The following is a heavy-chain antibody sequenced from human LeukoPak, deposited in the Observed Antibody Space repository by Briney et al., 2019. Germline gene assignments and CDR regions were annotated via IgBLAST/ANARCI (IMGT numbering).Heavy chain of an antibody. D-gene: IGHD4-17*01. Sequence: GGSLRLSCAASGFTFNNYAMNWARQAPGKGLEWVSSISGGGETTYYADSAEGRFTISRDNSQNTLYLQMNSLRAEDTAVYYCARDYADYVGYFFFDYWGQGTLVTVSS. V-gene: IGHV3-23*01. CDR1: GFTFNNYA. J-gene: IGHJ4*02. CDR3: ARDYADYVGYFFFDY. CDR2: ISGGGETT.